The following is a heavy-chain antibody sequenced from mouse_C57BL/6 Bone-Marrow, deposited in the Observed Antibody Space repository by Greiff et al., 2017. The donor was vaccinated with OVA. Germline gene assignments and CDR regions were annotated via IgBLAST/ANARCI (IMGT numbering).Heavy chain of an antibody. D-gene: IGHD1-1*01. CDR1: GYTFTSYW. J-gene: IGHJ2*01. CDR2: INPSSGYT. V-gene: IGHV1-7*01. CDR3: FMWYFDY. Sequence: QVQLQQSGAELAQPGASVKLSCKASGYTFTSYWMHWVQQRPGQGLEWIGYINPSSGYTKYNQKFNDKATVTADKSSSTAYMQLSSLTYEDSAVYYCFMWYFDYWGQGTTLTVSS.